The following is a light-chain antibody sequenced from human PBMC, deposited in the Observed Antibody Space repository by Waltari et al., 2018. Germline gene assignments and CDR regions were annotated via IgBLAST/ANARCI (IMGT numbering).Light chain of an antibody. CDR1: SSDVGEDTY. CDR2: YSI. V-gene: IGLV2-8*01. J-gene: IGLJ3*02. Sequence: HSALTQPPSASGSPGQSVTISCSGISSDVGEDTYVSWYQQRPDTAPKLILYYSINRPSGIPRLFSGSKSADTASLTVSGLLPEDEANYYCSSSAVTSVLFGGGTKLTV. CDR3: SSSAVTSVL.